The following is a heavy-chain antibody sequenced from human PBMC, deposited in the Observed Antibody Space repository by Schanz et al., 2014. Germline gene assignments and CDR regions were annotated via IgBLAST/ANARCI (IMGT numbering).Heavy chain of an antibody. CDR3: VREGSSSPDCCYYNGMDV. J-gene: IGHJ6*02. V-gene: IGHV3-21*01. CDR1: GSTFRNYG. D-gene: IGHD6-6*01. CDR2: ISRTSTYI. Sequence: VQLVQSGGGVVQPGGSLRLSCAVSGSTFRNYGMGWVRQAPGKGLEWVSSISRTSTYINYADSVKGRFTISRDNAKNSLHLQMNSLRAEDTAVYYCVREGSSSPDCCYYNGMDVWGQGTTVTVSS.